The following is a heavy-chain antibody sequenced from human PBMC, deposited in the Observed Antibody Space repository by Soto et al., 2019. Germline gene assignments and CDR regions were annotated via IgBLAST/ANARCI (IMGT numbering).Heavy chain of an antibody. V-gene: IGHV3-64*01. CDR1: GFTLSGYA. Sequence: EVQLAESGGGLAQPGGSLRLSCAASGFTLSGYAMDWVRQAPGKGLEYVSGISSNGVGTYYANSVQGRFTISRDNSKNTVYLQMGSLRPEDMAVYYCARRARPDFYYMAVWGKGTTVTASS. D-gene: IGHD6-6*01. J-gene: IGHJ6*03. CDR2: ISSNGVGT. CDR3: ARRARPDFYYMAV.